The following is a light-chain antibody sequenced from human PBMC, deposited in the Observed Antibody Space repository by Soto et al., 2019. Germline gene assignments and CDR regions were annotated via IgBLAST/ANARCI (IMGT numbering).Light chain of an antibody. Sequence: QSVLTQPASVSGSLGQSITISCTGTNNDIGRYVTVSWYQHHPGKAPQLLIYEVSKLPSGVSHRFSGSRSGSTASLTISGLQAEDEADYFCCSYTSSDPWVFGAGTKLTVL. V-gene: IGLV2-14*01. CDR2: EVS. J-gene: IGLJ3*02. CDR3: CSYTSSDPWV. CDR1: NNDIGRYVT.